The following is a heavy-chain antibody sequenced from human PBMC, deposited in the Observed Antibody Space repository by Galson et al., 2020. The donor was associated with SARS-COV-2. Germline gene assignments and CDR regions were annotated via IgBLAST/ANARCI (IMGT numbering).Heavy chain of an antibody. CDR3: AKDTGSSGFGELSRYYYYGMDV. V-gene: IGHV3-43D*03. D-gene: IGHD3-10*01. CDR1: GFSFDDYD. Sequence: GGSLRLSCVASGFSFDDYDIHWVRQAPGKGLEWVSLISWDGGSTYYGDSVKGRFTISRDNSKNSLYLQMNSLRAEDTAVYYCAKDTGSSGFGELSRYYYYGMDVWGQGTMVTVS. CDR2: ISWDGGST. J-gene: IGHJ6*02.